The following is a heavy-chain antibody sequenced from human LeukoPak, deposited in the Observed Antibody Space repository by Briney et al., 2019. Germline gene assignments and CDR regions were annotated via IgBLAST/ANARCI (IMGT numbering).Heavy chain of an antibody. J-gene: IGHJ6*03. CDR2: ISSSSSYI. D-gene: IGHD1-26*01. Sequence: GGSLRLSCAASGFTFSSYSMNWVRQAPGKGLEWASSISSSSSYIYYVDSVKGRFTISRDNAKNSLYLQMNSLRVEDTAVYYCARSGDNYYYHYMDVWGKGTTVTVSS. CDR3: ARSGDNYYYHYMDV. CDR1: GFTFSSYS. V-gene: IGHV3-21*01.